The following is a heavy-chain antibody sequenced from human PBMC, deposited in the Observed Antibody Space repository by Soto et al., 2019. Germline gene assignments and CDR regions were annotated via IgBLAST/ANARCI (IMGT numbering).Heavy chain of an antibody. D-gene: IGHD6-13*01. V-gene: IGHV4-59*01. CDR1: GGSISSYY. CDR3: AREGYSSSWYACGAFDI. Sequence: QVQLQESGPGLVKPSETLSLTCTVSGGSISSYYWSWIRQPPGKGLEWIGYIYYSGSTNYDPSLKSRVTISVETSKTQFALKLSSVTAADTSVYYCAREGYSSSWYACGAFDIWGQGTMVTVSS. J-gene: IGHJ3*02. CDR2: IYYSGST.